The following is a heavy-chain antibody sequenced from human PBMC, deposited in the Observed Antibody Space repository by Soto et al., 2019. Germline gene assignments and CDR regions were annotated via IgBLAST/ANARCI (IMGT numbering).Heavy chain of an antibody. V-gene: IGHV1-69*13. Sequence: SVKVSCKASGGTFNMFAMNWVRQAPGHGLEWMGGIIPIFDAPRYSEQFQGRVTITVDESTSTAYMELSSLRSDDTAIYYCTRAIGSGGVMGGFDYWGQGTLVTVSS. CDR2: IIPIFDAP. CDR3: TRAIGSGGVMGGFDY. D-gene: IGHD3-16*01. J-gene: IGHJ4*02. CDR1: GGTFNMFA.